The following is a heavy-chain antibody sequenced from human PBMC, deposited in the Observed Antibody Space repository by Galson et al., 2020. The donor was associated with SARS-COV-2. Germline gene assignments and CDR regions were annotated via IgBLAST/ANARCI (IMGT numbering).Heavy chain of an antibody. J-gene: IGHJ6*02. D-gene: IGHD5-18*01. CDR1: GFTFSSYW. V-gene: IGHV3-7*01. Sequence: GGSLRLSCAASGFTFSSYWMSWVRQAPGKGLEWVANIKQDGSEKYYVDSVQGRFTISRDNAKNSLYLQMNSLRAEDTAVYYCARDGGYSYGSSNYYYYYGMDVWGQGTTVTVSS. CDR3: ARDGGYSYGSSNYYYYYGMDV. CDR2: IKQDGSEK.